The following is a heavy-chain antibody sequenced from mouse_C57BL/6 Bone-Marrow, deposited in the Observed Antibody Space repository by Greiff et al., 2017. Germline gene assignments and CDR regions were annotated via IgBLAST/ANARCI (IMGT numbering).Heavy chain of an antibody. CDR1: GYTFTGYW. V-gene: IGHV1-9*01. D-gene: IGHD1-1*01. J-gene: IGHJ3*01. CDR3: ARRNYYYGSSYTWFAY. CDR2: ILPGSGST. Sequence: QFQLQQSGAELMKPGASVTLSCKATGYTFTGYWIEWVKQRPGHGLEWIGEILPGSGSTNYNEKFKGKATFTADTSSNTSYMQLSSLTTEDSAISYCARRNYYYGSSYTWFAYWGQGTLVTVSA.